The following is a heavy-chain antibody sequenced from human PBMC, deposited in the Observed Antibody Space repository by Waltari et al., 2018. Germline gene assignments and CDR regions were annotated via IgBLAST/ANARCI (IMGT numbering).Heavy chain of an antibody. J-gene: IGHJ4*02. CDR1: VFTFGDYA. Sequence: EVQLLESGGGWVQPGRSVRLSCTVSVFTFGDYAMHWVRQVPGKGLEWVAGISWNSGTRGYADSVKGRFTISRDDAKNSLYLHMNSLRPEDAAFYFCAKDLLGYCASFNTCYLDFWGQGTLVTVSS. V-gene: IGHV3-9*01. CDR2: ISWNSGTR. D-gene: IGHD2-8*01. CDR3: AKDLLGYCASFNTCYLDF.